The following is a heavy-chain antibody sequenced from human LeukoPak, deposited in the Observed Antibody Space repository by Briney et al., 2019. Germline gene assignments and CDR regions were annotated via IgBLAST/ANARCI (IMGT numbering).Heavy chain of an antibody. V-gene: IGHV4-39*01. Sequence: SETLSLTCTVSGGSISSSSYYWGWIRQPPGKGLEWIGSIYYSGSTYYNPSLKSRVTISIDTSKNQFSLKLNSVTAADTAVYYCARHSSGWSGPNFDYWGQGTLVTVSS. CDR2: IYYSGST. CDR3: ARHSSGWSGPNFDY. J-gene: IGHJ4*02. D-gene: IGHD6-19*01. CDR1: GGSISSSSYY.